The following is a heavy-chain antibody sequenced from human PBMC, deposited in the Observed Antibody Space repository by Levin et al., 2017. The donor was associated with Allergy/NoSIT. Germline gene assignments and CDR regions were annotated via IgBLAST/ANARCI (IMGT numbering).Heavy chain of an antibody. J-gene: IGHJ4*02. CDR2: ISSKSYGAAT. CDR3: TRGAAYMLDY. CDR1: GFTFDDYS. V-gene: IGHV3-49*03. D-gene: IGHD2-15*01. Sequence: GESLKISCTASGFTFDDYSMSWIRQAPGKGPEWVGFISSKSYGAATDYAASVKGRFAISKDASKSIAYLQMNSLKTEDTAVYYCTRGAAYMLDYWGQGTLVTVSS.